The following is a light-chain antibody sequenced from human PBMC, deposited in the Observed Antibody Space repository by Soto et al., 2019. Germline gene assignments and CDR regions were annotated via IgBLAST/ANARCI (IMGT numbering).Light chain of an antibody. CDR1: QSVGSA. V-gene: IGKV3-15*01. CDR2: GAS. J-gene: IGKJ5*01. Sequence: IVMTQSPATLSVSPGERATLSCRASQSVGSAFGWYQQKPGQAPRLLIYGASTRAAGIPARFRGGGSGADFTLTITSLQSEDFAIYYCQQYNAWPITFGQGTRLEIK. CDR3: QQYNAWPIT.